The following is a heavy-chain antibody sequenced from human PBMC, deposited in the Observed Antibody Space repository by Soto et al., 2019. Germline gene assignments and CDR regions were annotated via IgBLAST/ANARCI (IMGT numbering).Heavy chain of an antibody. D-gene: IGHD5-18*01. CDR3: ARDPLWGTAMVLWYFDL. J-gene: IGHJ2*01. V-gene: IGHV3-30-3*01. Sequence: QVQLVESGGGVVQPGRSLRLSCAASGFTFNNYAMHWVRQAPGKGLEWVALISYDGSNKYYADSVKGRFTISRDNSETTLYLQMNSLRAEDTAVYYCARDPLWGTAMVLWYFDLWGRGTLVTVSS. CDR1: GFTFNNYA. CDR2: ISYDGSNK.